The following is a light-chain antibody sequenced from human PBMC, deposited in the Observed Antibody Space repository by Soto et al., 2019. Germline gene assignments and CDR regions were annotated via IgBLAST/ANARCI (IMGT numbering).Light chain of an antibody. V-gene: IGLV4-60*02. CDR3: ETWDSNTRV. J-gene: IGLJ3*02. CDR1: SGHSSYI. Sequence: QAVVTQSSSASASLGSSVKLTCTLSSGHSSYIIAWHQQQPGKAPRYLMKLEGSGSYNKGSGVPDRFSGSSSGADRYLTISNLQFKDEADYYCETWDSNTRVFGGGTQRPS. CDR2: LEGSGSY.